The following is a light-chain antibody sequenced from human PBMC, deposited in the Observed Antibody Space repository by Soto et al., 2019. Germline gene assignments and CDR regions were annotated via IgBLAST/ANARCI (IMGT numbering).Light chain of an antibody. J-gene: IGKJ1*01. CDR3: QQRSNWPPTWT. Sequence: EIVLTQSPATLSLSPGERATLSCGASQSVSSYLAWYQQKPGQAPRLLIYDASNRATGIPARFSGSGSGTDFTLTISSLEPEDFAVYYCQQRSNWPPTWTFGQGIKVEIK. CDR1: QSVSSY. CDR2: DAS. V-gene: IGKV3-11*01.